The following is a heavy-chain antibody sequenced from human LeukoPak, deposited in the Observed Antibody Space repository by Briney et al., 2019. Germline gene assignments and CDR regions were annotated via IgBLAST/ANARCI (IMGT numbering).Heavy chain of an antibody. CDR3: ARKIRSGSYWFPNAFDI. Sequence: PSETLSLTCTVSGGSIRSSYYYWGWIRQPPGKGLEWIGSIYDSGSTYYNPSLKSRVTISVDTSKNQFSLKLSSVTAADTAVYYCARKIRSGSYWFPNAFDIWGQGTMVTVSS. J-gene: IGHJ3*02. V-gene: IGHV4-39*07. D-gene: IGHD1-26*01. CDR1: GGSIRSSYYY. CDR2: IYDSGST.